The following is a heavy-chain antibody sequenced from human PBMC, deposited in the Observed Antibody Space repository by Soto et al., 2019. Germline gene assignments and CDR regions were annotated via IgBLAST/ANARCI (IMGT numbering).Heavy chain of an antibody. D-gene: IGHD2-21*01. J-gene: IGHJ4*02. CDR1: GFAFSSEW. V-gene: IGHV3-74*01. CDR3: TSDTCGDRDS. CDR2: IDPYDTGI. Sequence: EVQLVESGGGLVQPGGSLRLSCAASGFAFSSEWMHWVRQAPGKGLVWVSRIDPYDTGITYADSVKGRFTISRDNAKNAVYLQMNSLRAEDTSDYYCTSDTCGDRDSCSEGTVVTVSP.